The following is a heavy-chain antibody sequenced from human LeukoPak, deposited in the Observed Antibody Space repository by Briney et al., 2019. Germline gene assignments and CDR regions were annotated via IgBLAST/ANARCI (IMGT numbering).Heavy chain of an antibody. CDR3: ARVAHLDSDILTGSYFDY. D-gene: IGHD3-9*01. V-gene: IGHV3-7*03. J-gene: IGHJ4*02. Sequence: GGSLRLSCAASGFTFSSYWMSWVRQAPGKGLEWVANIKQDGSEKYYVDSVKGRFTISRDNAKNSLYLQMNSLRAEDTAVYYCARVAHLDSDILTGSYFDYWGQGTLVTVSS. CDR1: GFTFSSYW. CDR2: IKQDGSEK.